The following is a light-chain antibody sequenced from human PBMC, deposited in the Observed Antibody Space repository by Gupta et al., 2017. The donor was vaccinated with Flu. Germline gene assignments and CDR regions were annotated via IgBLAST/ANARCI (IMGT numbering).Light chain of an antibody. Sequence: QSVFTQPPSTSASPGHKDTTPCSGGTPNIENNFVSWSQHHPRTAPKLLIYDNDKRPSDIPARFSGSKCGATATLVITGLQTGDEADYYCATCDSSPGGGVFGGGTKLTVL. V-gene: IGLV1-51*01. CDR2: DND. J-gene: IGLJ3*02. CDR1: TPNIENNF. CDR3: ATCDSSPGGGV.